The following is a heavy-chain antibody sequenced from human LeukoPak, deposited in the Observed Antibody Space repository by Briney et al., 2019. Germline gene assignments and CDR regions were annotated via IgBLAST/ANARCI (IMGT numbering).Heavy chain of an antibody. CDR2: IYPGDSDT. D-gene: IGHD3-22*01. Sequence: KVGESPKISCKGSGYSFTSYWIGWVRQMPGKGLEWMGIIYPGDSDTRYSPSFQGQVTISADKSISTAYLQWSSLKASDTAMYYCARAYYYDSSGYYPHDAFDIWGQGTMVTVSS. CDR1: GYSFTSYW. V-gene: IGHV5-51*01. J-gene: IGHJ3*02. CDR3: ARAYYYDSSGYYPHDAFDI.